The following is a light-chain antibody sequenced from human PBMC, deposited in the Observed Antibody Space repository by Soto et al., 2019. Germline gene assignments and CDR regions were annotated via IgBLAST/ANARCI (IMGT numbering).Light chain of an antibody. J-gene: IGKJ2*01. Sequence: DIQMTQSPSSLSVSVRDRVTITCRASQSIATFLHWYQQKPGKAPKLLIYASFNLQSGVPSRFSGSGSGTDFTLTISSLQPEDFATYYYQQNYNIPYSFGQGTKLEIK. V-gene: IGKV1-39*01. CDR3: QQNYNIPYS. CDR1: QSIATF. CDR2: ASF.